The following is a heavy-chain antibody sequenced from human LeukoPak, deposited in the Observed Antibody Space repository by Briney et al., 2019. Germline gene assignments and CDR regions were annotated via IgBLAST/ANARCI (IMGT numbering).Heavy chain of an antibody. Sequence: GGFLRLSCAASGFTFSNYGMSWVRQAPGKGLEWVSAISGSGDYTYYADSVKGRFTISRDNSKNTLYLQMNSLKTEDTAVYYCTTAPAAVDYWGQGTLVTVSS. J-gene: IGHJ4*02. D-gene: IGHD6-13*01. CDR2: ISGSGDYT. CDR1: GFTFSNYG. V-gene: IGHV3-23*01. CDR3: TTAPAAVDY.